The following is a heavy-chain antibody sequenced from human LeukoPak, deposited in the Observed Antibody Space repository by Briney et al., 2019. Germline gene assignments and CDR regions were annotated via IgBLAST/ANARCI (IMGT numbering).Heavy chain of an antibody. V-gene: IGHV1-18*01. CDR2: ISADSGNT. Sequence: GASVKVSCKASGYTFTTYGISWVRQAPGQGLEWMGWISADSGNTNYAQKFQGAVTKTTDTSTSTAYMELRSLRSDDTAVYYCARDLRGWSYYFDYWGQGTLLTVSS. D-gene: IGHD6-19*01. J-gene: IGHJ4*02. CDR3: ARDLRGWSYYFDY. CDR1: GYTFTTYG.